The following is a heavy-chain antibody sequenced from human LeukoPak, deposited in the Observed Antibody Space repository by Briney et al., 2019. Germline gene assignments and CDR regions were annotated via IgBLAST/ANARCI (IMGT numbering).Heavy chain of an antibody. J-gene: IGHJ3*02. CDR3: ASPSIYGDYVGGAFDI. CDR1: GYTFTSYG. CDR2: ISAYNGNT. Sequence: ASVKVSCKASGYTFTSYGISWVRQAPGQGLEWMGWISAYNGNTNYAQKLQGRVTMTTDTSTSTAYMELRSLRSDDTAVYYCASPSIYGDYVGGAFDIWGQGTMVTVSS. D-gene: IGHD4-17*01. V-gene: IGHV1-18*01.